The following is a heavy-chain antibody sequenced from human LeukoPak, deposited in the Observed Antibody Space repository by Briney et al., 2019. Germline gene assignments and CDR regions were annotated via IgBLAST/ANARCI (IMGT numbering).Heavy chain of an antibody. J-gene: IGHJ6*02. V-gene: IGHV3-11*01. CDR2: ISRSGDTI. CDR3: ARRHYGQGV. CDR1: GLTLSDYY. Sequence: GGSLRLSCAASGLTLSDYYMSWIRQAPGKGLEWVAYISRSGDTIYYGDSVKGRFTISRDNAKNSLYLQMNSLRAEDTAVYYWARRHYGQGVRGQGATVNVSS.